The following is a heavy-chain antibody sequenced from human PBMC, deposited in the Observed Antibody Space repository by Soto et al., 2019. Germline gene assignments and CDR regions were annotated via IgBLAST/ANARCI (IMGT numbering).Heavy chain of an antibody. CDR3: ARDMIYYSSSYQFDL. J-gene: IGHJ4*02. CDR2: ISSRGGTI. D-gene: IGHD3-22*01. Sequence: PGGSLRLSCAASGFSFGDYYMTWVRQAPGKGLEWISYISSRGGTIYYADSVKGRFTISRDNAKKSLYLQMNSLRAEDTAVYYCARDMIYYSSSYQFDLWGQGTLVTVSS. V-gene: IGHV3-11*01. CDR1: GFSFGDYY.